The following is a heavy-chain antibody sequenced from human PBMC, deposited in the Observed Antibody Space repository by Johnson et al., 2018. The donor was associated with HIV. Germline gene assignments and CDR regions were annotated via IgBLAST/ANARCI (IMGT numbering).Heavy chain of an antibody. V-gene: IGHV3-11*04. CDR2: ISSSGTAN. D-gene: IGHD1-1*01. J-gene: IGHJ3*02. CDR3: AREMAWKDAFDI. CDR1: GFTFSDYY. Sequence: QVQLVESGGGLVQPGGSLRLSCAASGFTFSDYYMNWVRQAPGKGLEWLSYISSSGTANYYADSVKGRFTISRDNAKNSLYLQMNLLRAEDTAVFYCAREMAWKDAFDIWGQGTMVTVSS.